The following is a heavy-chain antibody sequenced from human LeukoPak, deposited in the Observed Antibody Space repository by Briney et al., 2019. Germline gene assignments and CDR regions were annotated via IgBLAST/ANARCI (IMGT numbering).Heavy chain of an antibody. D-gene: IGHD1-1*01. J-gene: IGHJ3*02. CDR3: TEAGTNPDAFDI. Sequence: GRSLRLSCTASGFTFGDYAMSWFRQAPGKGLEWAGFIRSRAYGGTTEYAASVKGRFTISRDDSKSIAYLQMNSLKTEDTAVYYCTEAGTNPDAFDIWGQGTMVTVSS. CDR2: IRSRAYGGTT. CDR1: GFTFGDYA. V-gene: IGHV3-49*03.